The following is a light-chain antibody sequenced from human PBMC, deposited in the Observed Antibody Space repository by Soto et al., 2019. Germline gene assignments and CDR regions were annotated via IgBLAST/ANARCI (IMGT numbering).Light chain of an antibody. CDR2: AAS. V-gene: IGKV3-15*01. Sequence: EIVMTQSPATLSVSPGERATLSCRASQGVSSDLAWYQQKAGQAPRLLINAASTRATGIPARFSGSGSGTEFTLTISSLQSEDSAVYYCQQYIDWWTFGQGTKVEIK. CDR1: QGVSSD. CDR3: QQYIDWWT. J-gene: IGKJ1*01.